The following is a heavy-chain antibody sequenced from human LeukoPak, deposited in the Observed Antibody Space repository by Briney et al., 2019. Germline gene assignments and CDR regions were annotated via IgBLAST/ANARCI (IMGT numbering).Heavy chain of an antibody. CDR1: RFTFSNYA. CDR3: AKELSPGHIVGATTFDY. J-gene: IGHJ4*02. CDR2: ISGSSGST. Sequence: GGSLRLSCAASRFTFSNYAMTWVRQAPGEGLEWVSGISGSSGSTYYADSVKGRFTISRDNSKNTLYLLMNTLRAEDTAVYYCAKELSPGHIVGATTFDYWGQGTLVTVSS. D-gene: IGHD1-26*01. V-gene: IGHV3-23*01.